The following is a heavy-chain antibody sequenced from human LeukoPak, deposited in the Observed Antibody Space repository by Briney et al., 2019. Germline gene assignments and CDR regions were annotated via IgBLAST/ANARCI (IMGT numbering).Heavy chain of an antibody. CDR3: ARGYSYGSDYYYGMDV. CDR1: GYTFTSYA. V-gene: IGHV1-18*01. Sequence: ASVKVSCEASGYTFTSYAISWVRQAPGQGLEWMGGISGYNGNTKYAQKVQGRVTMTTDTSTSTAYMELRSLRSDDTAVYYRARGYSYGSDYYYGMDVWGQGTTVTVSS. CDR2: ISGYNGNT. D-gene: IGHD5-18*01. J-gene: IGHJ6*02.